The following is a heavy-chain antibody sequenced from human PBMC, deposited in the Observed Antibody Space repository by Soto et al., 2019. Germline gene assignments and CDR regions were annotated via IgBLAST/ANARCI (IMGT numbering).Heavy chain of an antibody. CDR2: IIPIFGTA. CDR1: GGTFSSYA. CDR3: ARAIDSGYDYYYYYMDV. J-gene: IGHJ6*03. Sequence: ASVKVSCKASGGTFSSYAISWVRQAPGQGLEWMGGIIPIFGTANYAQKFQGRVTITADESTSTAYMELSSLRSEDTAVYYCARAIDSGYDYYYYYMDVWGKGTTVTVSS. D-gene: IGHD5-12*01. V-gene: IGHV1-69*13.